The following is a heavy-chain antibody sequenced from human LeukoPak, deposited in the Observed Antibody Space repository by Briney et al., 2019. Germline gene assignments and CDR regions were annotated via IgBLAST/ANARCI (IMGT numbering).Heavy chain of an antibody. Sequence: ASVKVSCKASGGTFSSYAISWVRQAPGQGLEWMGWINAGNGDTKYSQNFQGRVTITRDTSASTAYMELSSLTSEDTAVYYCAREGYYGSVVWGKGTTVTVSS. J-gene: IGHJ6*04. CDR1: GGTFSSYA. V-gene: IGHV1-3*01. CDR2: INAGNGDT. D-gene: IGHD3-10*01. CDR3: AREGYYGSVV.